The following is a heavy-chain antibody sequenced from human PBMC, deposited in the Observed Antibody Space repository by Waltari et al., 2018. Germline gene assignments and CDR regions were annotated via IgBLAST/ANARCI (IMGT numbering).Heavy chain of an antibody. D-gene: IGHD3-10*01. Sequence: EVQLVESGGGLVQPGRSLRLSCTTSGFSLGDYAMSWLRQAPGKGQEWVGFIRSKADGGTTEHSASVKGRFLISRDDSKSIVYLQMNSLKTEDTAVYYCSRVILVRGVLSYYFDYWGQGTLVTVSS. CDR1: GFSLGDYA. V-gene: IGHV3-49*03. CDR3: SRVILVRGVLSYYFDY. CDR2: IRSKADGGTT. J-gene: IGHJ4*02.